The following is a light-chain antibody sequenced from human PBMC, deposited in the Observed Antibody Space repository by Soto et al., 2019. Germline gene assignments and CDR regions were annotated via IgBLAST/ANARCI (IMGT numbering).Light chain of an antibody. CDR2: EVS. CDR3: SSYTNNSPDV. V-gene: IGLV2-14*01. J-gene: IGLJ1*01. Sequence: QSAPTHPASVSGSPGQSSNTSRTGRSSDIGGYNYASLYQQHPGKSPKLMIFEVSNRPSGISIRFSGSKSSNTASLTISCLQTEDEADYYCSSYTNNSPDVFGTWTKATV. CDR1: SSDIGGYNY.